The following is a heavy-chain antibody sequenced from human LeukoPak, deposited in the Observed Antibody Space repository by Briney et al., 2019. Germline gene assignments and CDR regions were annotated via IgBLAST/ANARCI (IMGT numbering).Heavy chain of an antibody. J-gene: IGHJ4*02. CDR3: AKSDYYDSSGHPSSFEY. CDR2: ISGGGTT. V-gene: IGHV3-23*01. D-gene: IGHD3-22*01. CDR1: GFPFSSYA. Sequence: PGGSLRLSCAAPGFPFSSYAVSWVRQAPGKGLEWVSAISGGGTTYYADSVRGRFTISRDNSKNTLYLQMNSLRAEGTAVYYCAKSDYYDSSGHPSSFEYWGQGTLVTVSS.